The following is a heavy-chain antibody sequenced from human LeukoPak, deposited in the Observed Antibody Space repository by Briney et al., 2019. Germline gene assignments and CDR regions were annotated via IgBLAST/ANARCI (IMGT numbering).Heavy chain of an antibody. J-gene: IGHJ4*02. V-gene: IGHV3-23*01. Sequence: GGSLRLSCAASGFTFSSYAMSWVRQAPGKGLEWVSAISGSGGSTYYADSVKGRFTISRDNSKNTLYPQMNSLRAEDTAVYYCAKEVYYYGSGSSDYWGQGTLVTVSS. CDR1: GFTFSSYA. D-gene: IGHD3-10*01. CDR2: ISGSGGST. CDR3: AKEVYYYGSGSSDY.